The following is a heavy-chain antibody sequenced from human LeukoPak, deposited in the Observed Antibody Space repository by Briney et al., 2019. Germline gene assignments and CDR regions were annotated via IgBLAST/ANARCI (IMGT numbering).Heavy chain of an antibody. CDR2: IRYDGSNK. CDR1: GFTFSSYG. D-gene: IGHD5-12*01. V-gene: IGHV3-30*02. J-gene: IGHJ4*02. Sequence: GGSLRLSCAASGFTFSSYGMHWVRQAPGKGLEWVAFIRYDGSNKYYADSVKGRFTISRDNSKNTLYLQMNSLRAEDTAVYYCARRGYSGYDYILDYWGQGTLVTVSS. CDR3: ARRGYSGYDYILDY.